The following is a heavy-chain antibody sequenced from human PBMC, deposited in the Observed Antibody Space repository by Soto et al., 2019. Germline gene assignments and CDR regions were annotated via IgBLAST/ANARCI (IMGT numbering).Heavy chain of an antibody. D-gene: IGHD2-21*01. Sequence: SVQVAWKSSGRTLRSHSIRWVQKALGQELEWMGGSIPILGTAKYAQKFQGRVTITADEATSRAYRGLSSLRSEDTAVYYCARAVVGGDYNYGMDVRGQGSAVTVSS. CDR1: GRTLRSHS. V-gene: IGHV1-69*13. J-gene: IGHJ6*02. CDR2: SIPILGTA. CDR3: ARAVVGGDYNYGMDV.